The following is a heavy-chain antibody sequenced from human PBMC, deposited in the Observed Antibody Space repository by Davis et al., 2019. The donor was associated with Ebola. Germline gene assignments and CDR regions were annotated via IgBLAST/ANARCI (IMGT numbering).Heavy chain of an antibody. J-gene: IGHJ6*03. Sequence: ASVKVSCKASGYTFTSYGISWVRQAPGQGLEWMGWISAYNGNTNYAQKLQGRVTMTTDTSTSTAYMELRSLRSDDTAVYYCARDGSNYNYYYYYMDVWGKGTTVTVSS. CDR1: GYTFTSYG. CDR3: ARDGSNYNYYYYYMDV. V-gene: IGHV1-18*01. D-gene: IGHD4-11*01. CDR2: ISAYNGNT.